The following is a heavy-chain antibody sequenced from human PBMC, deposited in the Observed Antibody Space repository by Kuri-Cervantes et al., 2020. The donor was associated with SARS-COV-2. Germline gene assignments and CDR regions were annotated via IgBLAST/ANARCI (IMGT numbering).Heavy chain of an antibody. D-gene: IGHD3-3*01. J-gene: IGHJ6*01. CDR1: GGSFSGYY. CDR2: VNHSGST. V-gene: IGHV4-34*01. CDR3: AQRRINDLSGMDV. Sequence: ESLKISCAVYGGSFSGYYWSWIRQPPGKGLEWIGEVNHSGSTNYNPSLKSRVTISVDTSKNQFSLKLSSVTAADTAVYYCAQRRINDLSGMDVWGQGNTVTCAS.